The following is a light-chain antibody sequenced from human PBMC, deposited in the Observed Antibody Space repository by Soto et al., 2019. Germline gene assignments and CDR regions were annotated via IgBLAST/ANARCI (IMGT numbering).Light chain of an antibody. Sequence: QSVLTQPASVSGSPGQSITISCTGTSRYVGSYNLVSWYQQHPGNAPKLIIYEGTKRPSGVSYRFSGSKSGNTASLTISGLQEEDEGDYHCCSFAGSSTYVFGTGTKVTVL. CDR1: SRYVGSYNL. V-gene: IGLV2-23*01. J-gene: IGLJ1*01. CDR3: CSFAGSSTYV. CDR2: EGT.